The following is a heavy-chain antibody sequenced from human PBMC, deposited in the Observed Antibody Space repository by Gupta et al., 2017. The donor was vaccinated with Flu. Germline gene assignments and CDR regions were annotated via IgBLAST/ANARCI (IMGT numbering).Heavy chain of an antibody. D-gene: IGHD2-15*01. J-gene: IGHJ5*02. Sequence: VRQAPGKGLVWVSRIKSDESSASYADSVKGRFTISRDNAKNTLYLQMNSLRAEDTAVYYCARDGAGDCSGGSCYSWFNPWGQGTLVTVSP. V-gene: IGHV3-74*01. CDR2: IKSDESSA. CDR3: ARDGAGDCSGGSCYSWFNP.